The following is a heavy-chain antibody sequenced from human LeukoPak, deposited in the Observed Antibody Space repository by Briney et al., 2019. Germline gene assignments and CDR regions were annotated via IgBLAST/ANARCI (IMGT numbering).Heavy chain of an antibody. Sequence: EASVKVSCKASGYTFTTYSINWVRQAPGQGLEWMGIIDPSGGSTTYAQKFQGRVTMTRDTPTSTVHMELSSLRSEDTAVYYCARELISGDWTWDIWGQGTMVTVSS. CDR3: ARELISGDWTWDI. J-gene: IGHJ3*02. D-gene: IGHD2-21*02. V-gene: IGHV1-46*01. CDR1: GYTFTTYS. CDR2: IDPSGGST.